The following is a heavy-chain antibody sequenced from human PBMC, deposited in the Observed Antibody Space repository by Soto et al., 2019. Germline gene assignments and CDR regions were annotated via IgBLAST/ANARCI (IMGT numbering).Heavy chain of an antibody. CDR1: GYAFTSYG. Sequence: QVQLVQSGPEVKNPGASVRVSCVASGYAFTSYGVTWVRQAPGQGLEWMGWIAPHSGRTTYLPKFQGRVTMTADVSTNTAYIELRSLKSDDTGIYFCARAATGSYHSAYWGQGTVVTVSS. J-gene: IGHJ4*02. CDR2: IAPHSGRT. CDR3: ARAATGSYHSAY. V-gene: IGHV1-18*04. D-gene: IGHD3-10*01.